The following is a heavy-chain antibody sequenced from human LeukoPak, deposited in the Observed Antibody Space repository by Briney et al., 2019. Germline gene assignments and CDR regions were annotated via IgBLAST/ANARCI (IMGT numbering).Heavy chain of an antibody. D-gene: IGHD6-6*01. CDR1: GFTFSSCS. CDR2: INGSGVNI. CDR3: ARDRYSMSSFSYYHYDMDV. J-gene: IGHJ6*02. V-gene: IGHV3-21*01. Sequence: PGGSLRLSCAASGFTFSSCSMNWVRQAPGQGLEWVSAINGSGVNIYYADSVQGRFTISRDNAKNSLNLQKNSLRADDTAVYYWARDRYSMSSFSYYHYDMDVWGQGATVTVSS.